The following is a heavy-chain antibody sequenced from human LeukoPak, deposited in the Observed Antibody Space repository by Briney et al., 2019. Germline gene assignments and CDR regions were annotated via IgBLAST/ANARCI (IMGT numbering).Heavy chain of an antibody. CDR2: ISSSGSTI. D-gene: IGHD5-24*01. CDR3: ARDDGYADY. Sequence: PGGSLRLSCAASGFTFSSYEMTWVRQAPGKGLVWVSYISSSGSTIYYADSVKGRFTISRDNAKNSLYLQMNSLRAEDTAVYYCARDDGYADYWGQGTLVTVSS. J-gene: IGHJ4*02. V-gene: IGHV3-48*03. CDR1: GFTFSSYE.